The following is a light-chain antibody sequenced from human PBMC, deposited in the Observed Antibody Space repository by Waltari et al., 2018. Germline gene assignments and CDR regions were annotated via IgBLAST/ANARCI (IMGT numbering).Light chain of an antibody. CDR1: SSNIGSNT. CDR2: SKN. Sequence: QSVLTQPPSASGTPGQRVTISCSGSSSNIGSNTVTWYPQLPGTAPKPLIYSKNQRPSGGPDRVSGSKSGTSASLAISGLQSEDEADYYCAAWDDSLNGPVFGGGTKLTVL. CDR3: AAWDDSLNGPV. J-gene: IGLJ2*01. V-gene: IGLV1-44*01.